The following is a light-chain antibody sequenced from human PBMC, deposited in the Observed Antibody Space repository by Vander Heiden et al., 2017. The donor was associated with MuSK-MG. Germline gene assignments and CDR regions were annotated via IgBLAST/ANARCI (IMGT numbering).Light chain of an antibody. V-gene: IGKV3-20*01. CDR1: QSVIINY. J-gene: IGKJ2*01. CDR3: QQYGASPFT. CDR2: DAS. Sequence: ILFTPSPGTLASSPGGSTILSCRASQSVIINYLAWYQQRPGQAPRLLIYDASSRDTGIADRFRGSGSGTEFALTINGLEPEDSAVYYCQQYGASPFTFGQGTKVEIK.